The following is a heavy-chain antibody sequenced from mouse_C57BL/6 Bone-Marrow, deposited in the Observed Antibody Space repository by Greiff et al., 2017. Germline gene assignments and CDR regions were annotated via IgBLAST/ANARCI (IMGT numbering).Heavy chain of an antibody. D-gene: IGHD2-3*01. CDR1: GYTFTSYW. J-gene: IGHJ3*01. CDR3: ASIYDGYSWFAY. CDR2: IDPSDSET. Sequence: QVQLQQPGAELVRPGSSVKLSCKASGYTFTSYWMHWVKQRPIQGLEWIGNIDPSDSETHYNQKFKDKATLTVDKSSSTAYMQLSSLTSEDSAVYYCASIYDGYSWFAYWGQGTLVTVSA. V-gene: IGHV1-52*01.